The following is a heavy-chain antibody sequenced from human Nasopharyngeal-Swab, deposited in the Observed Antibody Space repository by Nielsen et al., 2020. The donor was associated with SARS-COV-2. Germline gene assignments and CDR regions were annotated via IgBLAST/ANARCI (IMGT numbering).Heavy chain of an antibody. Sequence: SETLSLTCTVSGGSVSSSIYYWNWIRQPPGKGLEWIGYVHFLGSTDYNPSLKSRVTISLDTSNYQFSLGLSSVTAADTAVYYCARDSYRDAFDIWGQGTMATVSS. CDR3: ARDSYRDAFDI. CDR1: GGSVSSSIYY. J-gene: IGHJ3*02. CDR2: VHFLGST. V-gene: IGHV4-61*01.